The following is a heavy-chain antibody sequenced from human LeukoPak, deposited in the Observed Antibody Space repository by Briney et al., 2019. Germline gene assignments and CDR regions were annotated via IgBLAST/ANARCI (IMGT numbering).Heavy chain of an antibody. CDR2: ISSSSTYR. D-gene: IGHD3-3*01. V-gene: IGHV3-21*01. J-gene: IGHJ4*02. CDR1: GFTFSSYS. CDR3: ARDRTYYDFWSGYSQSEQYFDY. Sequence: PGGSLRLSCAASGFTFSSYSMSWVRQAPGKGLEWVSSISSSSTYRYYAASVKGRFTISRDNAKNSLYLQMNSLRAEDTAVYYCARDRTYYDFWSGYSQSEQYFDYWGQGTLVTVSS.